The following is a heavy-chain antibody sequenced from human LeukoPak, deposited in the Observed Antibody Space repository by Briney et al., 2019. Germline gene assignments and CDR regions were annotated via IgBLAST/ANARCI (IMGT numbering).Heavy chain of an antibody. CDR3: ARLPYDSSGYYPGDDY. J-gene: IGHJ4*02. CDR2: IYYSGST. CDR1: GGSISSGGYY. Sequence: SETLSLTCTVSGGSISSGGYYWSWIRQHPGKGLEWIGYIYYSGSTYYNPSLKSRVTISVDTSKNQFSLKLSSVTAADTAVHYCARLPYDSSGYYPGDDYWGQGTLVTVSS. V-gene: IGHV4-31*03. D-gene: IGHD3-22*01.